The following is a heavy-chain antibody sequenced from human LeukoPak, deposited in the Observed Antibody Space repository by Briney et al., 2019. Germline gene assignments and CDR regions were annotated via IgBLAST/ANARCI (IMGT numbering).Heavy chain of an antibody. Sequence: SVKVSCKASGGTFSSYAISWVRQAPGQGLEWMGRIIPIFGTANYAQKFQGRVTITADESTSTAYMELSSLRSEDTAVYYCARDYDFWSGYYRHMDVWGQGTTVTVSS. J-gene: IGHJ6*02. D-gene: IGHD3-3*01. CDR1: GGTFSSYA. CDR3: ARDYDFWSGYYRHMDV. V-gene: IGHV1-69*15. CDR2: IIPIFGTA.